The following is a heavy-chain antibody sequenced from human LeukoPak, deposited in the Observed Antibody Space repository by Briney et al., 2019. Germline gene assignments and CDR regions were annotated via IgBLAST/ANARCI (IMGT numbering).Heavy chain of an antibody. V-gene: IGHV1-69*06. CDR1: GGTFSSYA. CDR2: IIPIFGTA. Sequence: GASVKVSCKASGGTFSSYAISWVRQASGQGLEWMGGIIPIFGTANYAQKFQGRVTITADKSTRTAYMELSSLRSEDTAVYYCARAGVVPAAGAFDIWGQGTMVTVSS. D-gene: IGHD2-2*01. CDR3: ARAGVVPAAGAFDI. J-gene: IGHJ3*02.